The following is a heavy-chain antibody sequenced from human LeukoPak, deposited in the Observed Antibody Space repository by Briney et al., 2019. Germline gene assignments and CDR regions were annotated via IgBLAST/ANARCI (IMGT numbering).Heavy chain of an antibody. D-gene: IGHD2-2*01. CDR1: GYTFTSYY. CDR3: ARDWVVVPAARGYPDY. CDR2: INPSGGST. J-gene: IGHJ4*02. V-gene: IGHV1-46*01. Sequence: VASVTVSCKASGYTFTSYYMHWVRQAPGQGLEWMGIINPSGGSTSYAQKFQGRVTMTRDTSTSTVYMELSSLRSEDTAVYYCARDWVVVPAARGYPDYWGQGTLVTVSS.